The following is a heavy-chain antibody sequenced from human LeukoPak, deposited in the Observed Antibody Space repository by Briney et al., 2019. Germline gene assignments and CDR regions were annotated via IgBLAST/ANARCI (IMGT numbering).Heavy chain of an antibody. CDR1: GFTFSGST. J-gene: IGHJ4*02. V-gene: IGHV3-73*01. D-gene: IGHD3-16*01. CDR2: IRSKANSYAT. CDR3: SQYDTSSVITGY. Sequence: PGGSLRLSCAASGFTFSGSTMHWVRQASGKGLEWIGRIRSKANSYATAYAESVKGRFTISRDDSENTAYLHMGSLKTEDTAVYYCSQYDTSSVITGYWGQGTLVTVSS.